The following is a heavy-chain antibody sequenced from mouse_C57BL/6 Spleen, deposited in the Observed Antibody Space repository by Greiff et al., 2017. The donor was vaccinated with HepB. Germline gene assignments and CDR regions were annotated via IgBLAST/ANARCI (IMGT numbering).Heavy chain of an antibody. V-gene: IGHV1-72*01. J-gene: IGHJ3*01. CDR1: GYTFTSYW. CDR2: IDPNSGGT. CDR3: ARTAQVSAWFAY. Sequence: VQLKQPGAELVKPGASVKLSCKASGYTFTSYWMHWVKQRPGRGLEWIGRIDPNSGGTKYNEKFKSKATLTVDKPSSTAYMQLSSLTSEDSAVYYCARTAQVSAWFAYWGQGTLVTVSA. D-gene: IGHD3-2*02.